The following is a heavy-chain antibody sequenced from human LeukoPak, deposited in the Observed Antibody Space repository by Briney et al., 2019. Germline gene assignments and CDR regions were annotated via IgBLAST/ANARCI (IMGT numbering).Heavy chain of an antibody. CDR3: ARDFCSSTSCYFDS. D-gene: IGHD2-2*01. CDR2: ISAFNGNT. CDR1: GYSFTTYG. V-gene: IGHV1-18*01. J-gene: IGHJ4*02. Sequence: ASVKISCKASGYSFTTYGITWVRQAPGQGLEWMGWISAFNGNTNYAQKLQGRVTMTTDTSTSTAYMELRSLRSDDAAVYYCARDFCSSTSCYFDSWGQGTLVTVSS.